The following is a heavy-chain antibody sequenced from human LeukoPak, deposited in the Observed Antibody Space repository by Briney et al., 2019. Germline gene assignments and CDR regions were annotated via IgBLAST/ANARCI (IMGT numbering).Heavy chain of an antibody. J-gene: IGHJ4*02. D-gene: IGHD3-22*01. CDR1: GGTFSSYA. V-gene: IGHV1-69*13. CDR2: IIPIFGTA. CDR3: ARDPDYYDSSGLSDY. Sequence: SVKVSCKASGGTFSSYAISWVRQAPGQGLEWMGGIIPIFGTANYAQKFQGRVTITADESTSTAYMELSSLRSEDTAVYYCARDPDYYDSSGLSDYWGQGTLVTVSS.